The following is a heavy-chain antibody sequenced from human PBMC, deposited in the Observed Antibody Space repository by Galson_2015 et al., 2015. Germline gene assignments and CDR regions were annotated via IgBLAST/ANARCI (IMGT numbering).Heavy chain of an antibody. Sequence: SLRLSCAASRFSISKYGTHWVRQAPGKGLEWVATILFDGSNKFYADSVKGRFTISRDNYENTLYLQMDSLRIEDTAVYFCAKGGSGPDWFDPWGQGALVTVSS. CDR1: RFSISKYG. V-gene: IGHV3-30*18. J-gene: IGHJ5*02. D-gene: IGHD3-10*01. CDR3: AKGGSGPDWFDP. CDR2: ILFDGSNK.